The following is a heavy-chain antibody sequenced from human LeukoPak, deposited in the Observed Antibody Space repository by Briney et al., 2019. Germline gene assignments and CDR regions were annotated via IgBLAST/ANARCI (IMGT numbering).Heavy chain of an antibody. CDR1: GGSISSYY. J-gene: IGHJ5*02. V-gene: IGHV4-4*07. Sequence: PSETLSLTCTVSGGSISSYYWSWIRQPAGKGLEWIGRIYTSGSTNYNPSLKSRVTISVDTSKNQFSLKLTSVTAADTAVYYCARRRKSIVATKLNWFDPWGQGTLVTVSS. CDR2: IYTSGST. CDR3: ARRRKSIVATKLNWFDP. D-gene: IGHD5-12*01.